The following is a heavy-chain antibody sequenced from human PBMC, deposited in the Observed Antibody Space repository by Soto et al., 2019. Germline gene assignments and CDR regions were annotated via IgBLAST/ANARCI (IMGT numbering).Heavy chain of an antibody. CDR3: ARDDVLCDGGRCYGVPFDV. D-gene: IGHD2-15*01. Sequence: EVQLVESGGGLVQPGGSLRLSCAASGLTVSSKYMSWVRQAPGKGLEWGSLIQSGGHTYYAESVKGRFTISRDTSENTVHLQMGCLRAEDTADYYCARDDVLCDGGRCYGVPFDVLGNGTTVTVSS. J-gene: IGHJ6*04. CDR1: GLTVSSKY. V-gene: IGHV3-66*01. CDR2: IQSGGHT.